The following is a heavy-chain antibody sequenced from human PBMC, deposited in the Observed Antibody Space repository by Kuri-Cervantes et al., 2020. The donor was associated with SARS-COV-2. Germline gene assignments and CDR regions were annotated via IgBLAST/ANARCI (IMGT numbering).Heavy chain of an antibody. CDR3: ARDREGDRGYCSGGSCYPLWFDP. Sequence: ASVKVSCKASGYTFTSYGISWVRQAPGQGLEWMGWINAGNGNTKYSQRFQGRVTITRDTSASTAYMELSSLRSEDTAVYYCARDREGDRGYCSGGSCYPLWFDPWGQGTLVTVSS. CDR1: GYTFTSYG. CDR2: INAGNGNT. J-gene: IGHJ5*02. D-gene: IGHD2-15*01. V-gene: IGHV1-3*01.